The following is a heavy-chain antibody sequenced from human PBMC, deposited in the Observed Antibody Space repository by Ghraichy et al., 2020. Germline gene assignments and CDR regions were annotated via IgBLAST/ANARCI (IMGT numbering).Heavy chain of an antibody. CDR2: IYPGDSDT. CDR1: GYSFTSYW. CDR3: ARRSEMATISDGMDV. V-gene: IGHV5-51*01. Sequence: GESLNISCKGSGYSFTSYWIGWVRQMPGKGLEWMGIIYPGDSDTRYSPSFQGQVTISADKSISTAYLQWSSLKASDTAMYYCARRSEMATISDGMDVWGQVTTVTVSS. D-gene: IGHD5-24*01. J-gene: IGHJ6*02.